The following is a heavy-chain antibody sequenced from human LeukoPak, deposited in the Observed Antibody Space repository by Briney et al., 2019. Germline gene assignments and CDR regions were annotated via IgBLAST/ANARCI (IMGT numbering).Heavy chain of an antibody. Sequence: PGGSLRLSCAASGFTVSRNYMNWVRQAPGKGLEWVSLIYSDDTTFYSDSVKGRFTVSRDNSKDTLYLQMNSLRAEDTAVYYCAKDEIGAVAGLLDYWGQGILVTVSS. CDR1: GFTVSRNY. CDR3: AKDEIGAVAGLLDY. CDR2: IYSDDTT. V-gene: IGHV3-53*05. D-gene: IGHD6-19*01. J-gene: IGHJ4*02.